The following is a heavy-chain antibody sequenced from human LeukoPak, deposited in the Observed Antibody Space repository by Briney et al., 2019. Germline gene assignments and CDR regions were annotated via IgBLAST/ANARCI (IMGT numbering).Heavy chain of an antibody. CDR2: IYYSGST. CDR1: GGSISSSSYY. D-gene: IGHD4-17*01. V-gene: IGHV4-39*07. Sequence: PSETLSLTCTVSGGSISSSSYYWGWIRQPPGKGLEWIGSIYYSGSTYYNPSLKSRVTISVDTSKNQFSLKLSSVTAADTAVYYCARLRPEYYYYYMDVWGKGTTVTVSS. CDR3: ARLRPEYYYYYMDV. J-gene: IGHJ6*03.